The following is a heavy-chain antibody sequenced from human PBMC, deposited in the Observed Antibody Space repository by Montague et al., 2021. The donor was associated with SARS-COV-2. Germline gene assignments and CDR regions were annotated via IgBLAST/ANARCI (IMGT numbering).Heavy chain of an antibody. J-gene: IGHJ3*02. CDR3: ARGSVYNWNGDDDAFDI. Sequence: SLRLSCAASGFTFSSYSMNWVRQAPGKGLERVSSISSSSSYIYYADSVKGRFTISRDNAKNSLYLQMNSLRAEDTAAYYCARGSVYNWNGDDDAFDIWGQGTMVTVSS. D-gene: IGHD1-1*01. CDR1: GFTFSSYS. V-gene: IGHV3-21*01. CDR2: ISSSSSYI.